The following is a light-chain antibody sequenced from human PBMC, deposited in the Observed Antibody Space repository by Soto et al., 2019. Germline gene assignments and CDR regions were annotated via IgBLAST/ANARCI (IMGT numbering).Light chain of an antibody. CDR1: SSDVGGYNY. CDR2: EVN. J-gene: IGLJ1*01. Sequence: QSALTQPPSAFGSPEQSVTISCTGSSSDVGGYNYVSWYQQNPGKVPKLLIYEVNKRPSGYPDRFSGSKSGNTASLTVSGHQAEDEADYYCTSYAGGNNVFGTGTKLTVL. CDR3: TSYAGGNNV. V-gene: IGLV2-8*01.